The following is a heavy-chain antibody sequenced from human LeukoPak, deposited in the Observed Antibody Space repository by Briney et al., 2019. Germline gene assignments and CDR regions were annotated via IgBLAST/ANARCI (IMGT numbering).Heavy chain of an antibody. V-gene: IGHV4-39*07. CDR2: IYYSGST. D-gene: IGHD3-16*01. CDR3: ARDLPRENSYAYGFWFDP. Sequence: PSETLSLTCTVSGDSISSGSYYWGWIRQPPGKGLEWIGSIYYSGSTYYNPSLKSRVTISVDTSKNQFSLKLSSVTAADTAVYYCARDLPRENSYAYGFWFDPWGQGTLVTVSS. CDR1: GDSISSGSYY. J-gene: IGHJ5*02.